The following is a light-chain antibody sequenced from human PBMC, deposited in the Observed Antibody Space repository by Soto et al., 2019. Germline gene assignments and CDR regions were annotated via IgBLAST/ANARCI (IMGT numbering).Light chain of an antibody. V-gene: IGKV1-39*01. Sequence: DIQMTQSPSSLSASVGDRVTITCRASQSSSNSLNWYQQKPGKAPKLLIYAASNLQSGVPSRFSGSGSGTDFTLTISSLQPEDCATYYCQQSYSTPFTFGPGTKVDIK. J-gene: IGKJ3*01. CDR2: AAS. CDR1: QSSSNS. CDR3: QQSYSTPFT.